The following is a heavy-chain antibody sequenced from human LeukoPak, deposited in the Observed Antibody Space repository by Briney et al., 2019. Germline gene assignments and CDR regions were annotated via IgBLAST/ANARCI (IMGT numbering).Heavy chain of an antibody. CDR3: ARHAASPYDFWSGYYTDYYYYMDV. D-gene: IGHD3-3*01. CDR1: GFTFSSYS. Sequence: GGSLRLSCAASGFTFSSYSMNRVRQAPGKGLEWVSSISSSSSYIYYADSVKGRFIISRDNAKNSLYLRMNSLRAEDTAVYYCARHAASPYDFWSGYYTDYYYYMDVWGKGTTVTVSS. CDR2: ISSSSSYI. V-gene: IGHV3-21*01. J-gene: IGHJ6*03.